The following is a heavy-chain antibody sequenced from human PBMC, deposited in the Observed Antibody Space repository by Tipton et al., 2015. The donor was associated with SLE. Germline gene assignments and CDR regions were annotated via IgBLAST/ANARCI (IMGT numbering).Heavy chain of an antibody. J-gene: IGHJ4*02. D-gene: IGHD1-26*01. CDR3: TTSVGAKYYFDY. Sequence: SLRLSCAASGFTFSSYAMHWVRQAPGKGLEWVAVISYDGGTTDYAAPVKGRFTISRDDSKNTLYLQMNSLKTEDTAVYYCTTSVGAKYYFDYWGQGTLVTVSS. CDR1: GFTFSSYA. V-gene: IGHV3-30*04. CDR2: ISYDGGTT.